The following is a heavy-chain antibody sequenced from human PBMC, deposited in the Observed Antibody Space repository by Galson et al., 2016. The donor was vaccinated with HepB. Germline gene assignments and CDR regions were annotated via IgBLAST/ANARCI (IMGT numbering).Heavy chain of an antibody. CDR1: GFTFDDYA. CDR2: ISWNSGSI. Sequence: SLRLSCAASGFTFDDYAMYWVRQAPGKGLEWVSGISWNSGSIGYADSVKGRFAIPRDNAKNSLYLQMNSLRAEDTALYYCAKGQRSTWWDGMDVWGQGTTVTVSS. D-gene: IGHD6-13*01. CDR3: AKGQRSTWWDGMDV. J-gene: IGHJ6*02. V-gene: IGHV3-9*01.